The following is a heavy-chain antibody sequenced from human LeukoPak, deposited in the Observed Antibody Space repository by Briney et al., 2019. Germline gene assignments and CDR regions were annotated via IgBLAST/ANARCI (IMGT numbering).Heavy chain of an antibody. J-gene: IGHJ4*02. D-gene: IGHD5-12*01. CDR1: GYTFSSYG. CDR3: ARCVDNWIDVDYFDY. CDR2: ISVYNDNT. Sequence: ASVKVSCKASGYTFSSYGITWVRQAAGQGLEWMGWISVYNDNTNYAQKFQDRVTMTTEISTSTAYMELRSLRSDDTAVYYCARCVDNWIDVDYFDYWGQGTLVTVSS. V-gene: IGHV1-18*01.